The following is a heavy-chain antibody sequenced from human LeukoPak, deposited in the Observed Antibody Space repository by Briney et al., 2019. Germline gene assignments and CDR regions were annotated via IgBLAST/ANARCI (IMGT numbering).Heavy chain of an antibody. CDR3: ARDQPPSRGDYYDSSGYYYYYYYGMDV. V-gene: IGHV3-33*01. Sequence: GGSLRLSCAASGFTFSSYGMHWVRQAPGKGLEWVAVIWYDGSNKYYADSVKGRFTISRDNSKNTLYLQMNSLRAEDTAVYYCARDQPPSRGDYYDSSGYYYYYYYGMDVWGQGTTVTVSS. D-gene: IGHD3-22*01. CDR2: IWYDGSNK. CDR1: GFTFSSYG. J-gene: IGHJ6*02.